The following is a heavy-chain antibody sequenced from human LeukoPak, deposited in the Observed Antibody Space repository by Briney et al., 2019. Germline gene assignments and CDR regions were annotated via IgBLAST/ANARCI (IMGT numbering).Heavy chain of an antibody. Sequence: GGSLRLSCAASGFTFSSYWMHWVRHVPGKGLVWVSRIISDGSSTNYADSVKGRFTISRDNAKNTLYLQMNSLRAEDTAVYYCARDSYGDLDAFDIWGQGTKVTVSS. V-gene: IGHV3-74*01. CDR3: ARDSYGDLDAFDI. CDR1: GFTFSSYW. D-gene: IGHD4-17*01. J-gene: IGHJ3*02. CDR2: IISDGSST.